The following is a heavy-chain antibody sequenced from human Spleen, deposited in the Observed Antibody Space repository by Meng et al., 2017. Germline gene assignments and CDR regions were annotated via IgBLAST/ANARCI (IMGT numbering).Heavy chain of an antibody. CDR3: ARDDDVGDGYNYNM. D-gene: IGHD5-24*01. CDR2: IYYSGST. V-gene: IGHV4-61*01. CDR1: GGSISNSNFY. Sequence: SETLSLTCTISGGSISNSNFYWGWIRQPPGKGLEWIGYIYYSGSTNYNPSLKSRVTISVDTSKNQLSLKLSSVTAADTAVYYCARDDDVGDGYNYNMWGQGTMVTVSS. J-gene: IGHJ3*02.